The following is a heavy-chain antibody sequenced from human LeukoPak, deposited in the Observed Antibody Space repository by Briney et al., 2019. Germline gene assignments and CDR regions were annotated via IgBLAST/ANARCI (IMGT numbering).Heavy chain of an antibody. CDR1: GFTFSSYW. CDR2: IKQDGSEK. CDR3: ARVVTMVRGVYDDYFDY. Sequence: GGSLRLSCAASGFTFSSYWMGWVRQAPGKGLGWVANIKQDGSEKYYVDSVKGRFTISRDNAKNSLYLQMNSLRAVDTAVYYCARVVTMVRGVYDDYFDYWGQGTLVTVSS. J-gene: IGHJ4*02. D-gene: IGHD3-10*01. V-gene: IGHV3-7*01.